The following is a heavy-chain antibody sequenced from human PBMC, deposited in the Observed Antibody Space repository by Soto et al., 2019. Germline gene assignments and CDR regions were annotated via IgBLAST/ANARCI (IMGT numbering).Heavy chain of an antibody. CDR2: ISSSSSTI. CDR1: GFTFSSYS. V-gene: IGHV3-48*01. J-gene: IGHJ6*03. Sequence: PGGSLRLSCAASGFTFSSYSMNLVRQAPGKGLEWVSYISSSSSTIYYADSVKGRFTISRDNAKNSLYLQMNSLRAEDTAVYYCARVAMVRGVSYYYYYMDVWGKGTTVTVSS. D-gene: IGHD3-10*01. CDR3: ARVAMVRGVSYYYYYMDV.